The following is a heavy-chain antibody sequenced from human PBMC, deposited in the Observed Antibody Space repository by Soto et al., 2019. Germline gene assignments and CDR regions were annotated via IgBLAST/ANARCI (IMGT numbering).Heavy chain of an antibody. J-gene: IGHJ4*02. D-gene: IGHD6-19*01. CDR1: GYTFTSYA. CDR3: ARGYYSSGWYGGWFDY. CDR2: INAGNGNT. Sequence: ASVKVSCKASGYTFTSYAMHWVRQAPGQRLEWMGWINAGNGNTKYSQKFQGRVTITRDTSASTAYMELSSLRSEDTAVYYCARGYYSSGWYGGWFDYWGQGTLVTVSS. V-gene: IGHV1-3*01.